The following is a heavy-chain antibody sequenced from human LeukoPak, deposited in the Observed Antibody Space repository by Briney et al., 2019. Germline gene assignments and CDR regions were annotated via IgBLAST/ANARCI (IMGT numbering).Heavy chain of an antibody. V-gene: IGHV1-24*01. CDR1: GGTFSSYA. D-gene: IGHD5-18*01. CDR3: ATAMVTIGASDI. CDR2: FDPEDGET. J-gene: IGHJ3*02. Sequence: ASVKVSCKASGGTFSSYAISWVRQAPGQGLEWMGGFDPEDGETIYAQKFQGRVTMTEDTSTDTAYMELSSLRSEDTAVYYCATAMVTIGASDIWGQGTMVTVSS.